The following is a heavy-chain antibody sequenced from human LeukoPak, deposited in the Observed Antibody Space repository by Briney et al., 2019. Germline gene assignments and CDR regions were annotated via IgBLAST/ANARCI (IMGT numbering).Heavy chain of an antibody. V-gene: IGHV3-23*01. CDR3: ARDHYGYYYYMDV. D-gene: IGHD3-10*01. CDR2: ISGSGGST. Sequence: GGSLRLSCAASGFTFSSYAMSWVRQAPGKGLQWVSAISGSGGSTYYADSVKGRFTISRDNSKNTLYLQMNSLRAEDTAVYYCARDHYGYYYYMDVWGKGTTVTVSS. J-gene: IGHJ6*03. CDR1: GFTFSSYA.